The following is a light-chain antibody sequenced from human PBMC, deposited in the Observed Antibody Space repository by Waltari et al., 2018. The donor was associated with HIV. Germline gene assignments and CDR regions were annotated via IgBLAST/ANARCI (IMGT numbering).Light chain of an antibody. V-gene: IGLV2-14*01. Sequence: QSALAQPASVSGSPGQSIPFSCTGTRRAIGSINYISWYQKHPDKAPKVIIYRVNSRPSGVSDRFSGSKSGNTASLTISGLQAEDEADYYCSSYTTSNTYVFGRGTTVSVL. CDR2: RVN. J-gene: IGLJ1*01. CDR3: SSYTTSNTYV. CDR1: RRAIGSINY.